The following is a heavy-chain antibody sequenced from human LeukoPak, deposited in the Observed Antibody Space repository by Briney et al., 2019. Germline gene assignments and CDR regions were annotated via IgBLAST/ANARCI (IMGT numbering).Heavy chain of an antibody. J-gene: IGHJ4*02. CDR3: AMDGDYFDY. V-gene: IGHV1-69*05. CDR1: GGTFTSYA. D-gene: IGHD4-17*01. CDR2: IIPIVGTA. Sequence: AASVKVSCKASGGTFTSYAISWVRQAPGQGLEWMGRIIPIVGTANYAQKFQGRVTITTDESTSTAYMELSSLRAEDTAVYYCAMDGDYFDYWGQGTLVTVSS.